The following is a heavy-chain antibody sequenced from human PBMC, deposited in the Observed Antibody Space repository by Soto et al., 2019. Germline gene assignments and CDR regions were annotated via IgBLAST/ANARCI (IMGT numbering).Heavy chain of an antibody. V-gene: IGHV3-64*01. CDR3: ARARYYGSGSYAFDV. CDR1: GFTFSTFL. Sequence: GSLRLSCAASGFTFSTFLMHWVRQAPGKGLEFVSAITYNGDSAYYGNSVKGRFTISRDNSKNTLYLQMGSLRPEDMAVYYCARARYYGSGSYAFDVGGKGKMATV. CDR2: ITYNGDSA. J-gene: IGHJ3*01. D-gene: IGHD3-10*01.